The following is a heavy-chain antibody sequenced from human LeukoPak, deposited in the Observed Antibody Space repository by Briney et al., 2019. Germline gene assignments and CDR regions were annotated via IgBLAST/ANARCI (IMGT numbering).Heavy chain of an antibody. J-gene: IGHJ3*02. CDR1: GCTFTVYY. CDR2: INPNSGDA. D-gene: IGHD6-19*01. Sequence: ASVKVSCKASGCTFTVYYMHWVRQAPGQGLEWMGWINPNSGDANYAQKFQGRVTMTRDTSISTAYMELSRLRSDDTAVYYCARRYSSGWYDAFDIWGQGTMVTVSS. CDR3: ARRYSSGWYDAFDI. V-gene: IGHV1-2*02.